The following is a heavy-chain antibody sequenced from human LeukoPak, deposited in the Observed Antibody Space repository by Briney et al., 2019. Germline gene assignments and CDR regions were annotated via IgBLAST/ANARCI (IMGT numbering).Heavy chain of an antibody. J-gene: IGHJ5*02. CDR2: IYHSGST. V-gene: IGHV4-38-2*02. CDR3: ARDHYSDYGDANWFDP. Sequence: SETLSLTCNVTGNSISVGYYWGWMRQPPGKGLEWIGSIYHSGSTYYNPSLKSRVTISVDTSKNQYSLRLTSVTAADTALYYCARDHYSDYGDANWFDPWGQGALVTVSS. D-gene: IGHD4/OR15-4a*01. CDR1: GNSISVGYY.